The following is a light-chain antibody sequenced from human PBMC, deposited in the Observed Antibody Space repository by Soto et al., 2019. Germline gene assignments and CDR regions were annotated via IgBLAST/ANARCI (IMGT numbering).Light chain of an antibody. Sequence: DIQMTQSPSSLSASVGDRVTITCRVRQGFSNYLAWYQQKPGKVPKLLLYGASTFQTGVPSRFSGSGSGTEFTLTISSRQPSEVATYYCQNDNSAPFTFGPRSKVDIK. CDR2: GAS. CDR1: QGFSNY. CDR3: QNDNSAPFT. J-gene: IGKJ3*01. V-gene: IGKV1-27*01.